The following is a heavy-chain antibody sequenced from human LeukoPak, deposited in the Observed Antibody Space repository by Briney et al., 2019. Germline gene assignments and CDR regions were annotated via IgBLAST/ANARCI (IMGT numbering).Heavy chain of an antibody. CDR2: TRNKANSYTT. D-gene: IGHD3-10*01. CDR3: ACSPALYGSGSYGRGGFDI. J-gene: IGHJ3*02. V-gene: IGHV3-72*01. CDR1: GLTSCAHY. Sequence: RGSPRHSCAASGLTSCAHYMDWGRHALGRGGEWGGRTRNKANSYTTEYAASVKGRFTNSRDASKNSLSLQMNSLKTEDSAVYYWACSPALYGSGSYGRGGFDIWGQGTMVTVSA.